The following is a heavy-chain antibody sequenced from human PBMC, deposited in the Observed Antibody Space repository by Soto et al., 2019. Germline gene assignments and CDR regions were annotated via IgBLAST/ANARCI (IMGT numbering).Heavy chain of an antibody. CDR2: IILLFGTP. D-gene: IGHD3-10*01. V-gene: IGHV1-69*01. CDR1: GGIFSTYA. J-gene: IGHJ4*02. Sequence: QVQLVQSGAEVQKPGSSVKVSCKASGGIFSTYAISWLRQAPEQGLEWMEGIILLFGTPNYAQRFEVRVTITADESTSTAYMELSRLRSEDTGVYYCARDRDDYGSGNYYNRIDFWGQGTLVTVSS. CDR3: ARDRDDYGSGNYYNRIDF.